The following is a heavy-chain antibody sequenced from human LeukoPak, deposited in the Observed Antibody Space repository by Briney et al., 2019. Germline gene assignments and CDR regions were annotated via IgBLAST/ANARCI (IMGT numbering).Heavy chain of an antibody. D-gene: IGHD2-21*01. V-gene: IGHV1-8*01. J-gene: IGHJ4*02. CDR1: GYSFTSYD. CDR3: ARGGAYSRADCGY. CDR2: VNPNSGNT. Sequence: ASVKVSCKASGYSFTSYDINWVRQATGQGLEWMGWVNPNSGNTGYAQKFQGRVTMTRNTSISTAYMELSSLRSEDTAVYYCARGGAYSRADCGYWGQGTLVTVSS.